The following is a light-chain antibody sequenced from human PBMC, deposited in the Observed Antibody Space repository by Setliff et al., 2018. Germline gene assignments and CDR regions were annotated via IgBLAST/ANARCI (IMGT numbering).Light chain of an antibody. CDR2: EVS. Sequence: QSALTQPPSASGSPGQSVTISCTGTISDVGAYNYISWYQQHPGKAPKLMIYEVSKRPSGVPDRFSCSKSGNTASLTVSGLQAEDEADYYCSSYAVSLYVFGTGTKVTV. CDR1: ISDVGAYNY. J-gene: IGLJ1*01. V-gene: IGLV2-8*01. CDR3: SSYAVSLYV.